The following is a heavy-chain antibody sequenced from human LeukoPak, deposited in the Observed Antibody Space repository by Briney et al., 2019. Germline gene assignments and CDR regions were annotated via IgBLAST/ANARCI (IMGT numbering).Heavy chain of an antibody. CDR1: GYTFTSYA. J-gene: IGHJ4*02. D-gene: IGHD3-9*01. V-gene: IGHV7-4-1*02. CDR3: ARVGYFEWLLSPYFDY. CDR2: INTNTGNP. Sequence: ASVKVSCKASGYTFTSYAMNWVRQAPGQGLEWMGWINTNTGNPTYAQGFTGRFVFSLDTSVSTAYLQISSLKAEDTAIYYCARVGYFEWLLSPYFDYWGQGTLVTVSS.